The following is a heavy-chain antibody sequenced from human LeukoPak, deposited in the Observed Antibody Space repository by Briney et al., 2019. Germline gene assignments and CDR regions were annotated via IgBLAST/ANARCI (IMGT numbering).Heavy chain of an antibody. V-gene: IGHV3-66*01. CDR2: IYSGGST. J-gene: IGHJ4*02. D-gene: IGHD3-10*01. CDR1: GFTVSSNY. Sequence: GGSLRLSCAASGFTVSSNYMGWVRQAPGKGLEWVSVIYSGGSTYYADSVKGRFTISRDNSKNMLYLQMNSLRAEDTAVYYCARDLYGSGSPGYWGQGTLVTVSS. CDR3: ARDLYGSGSPGY.